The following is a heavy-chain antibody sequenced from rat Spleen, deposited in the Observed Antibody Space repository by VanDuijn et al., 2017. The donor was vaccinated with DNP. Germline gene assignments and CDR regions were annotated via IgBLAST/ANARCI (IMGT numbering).Heavy chain of an antibody. J-gene: IGHJ2*01. Sequence: EVQLVESGGGLVQPGRSLKLSCAASGFSFSDYDMAWVRQAPTKGLEWVACMSPTTRSSYYRDSVRGRFTVSRDDATSTRYLQMDSLRSEDTATYYCTRGGTYYLDYWGQGVMVTVSS. CDR1: GFSFSDYD. CDR2: MSPTTRSS. V-gene: IGHV5-27*01. CDR3: TRGGTYYLDY.